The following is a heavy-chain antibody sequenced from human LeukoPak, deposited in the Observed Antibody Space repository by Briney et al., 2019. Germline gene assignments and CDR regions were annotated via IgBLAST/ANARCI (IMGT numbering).Heavy chain of an antibody. CDR1: GYTFTGYY. D-gene: IGHD3-10*01. J-gene: IGHJ4*02. V-gene: IGHV1-2*04. Sequence: GASVKVSCKASGYTFTGYYMHWVRQAPGQGLEWMGWINPNSGGTNYAQKFQGWVAMTRDTSISTAYMELSRLRSDDTAVYYCARGLLYYYGSGSYYLDYWGQGTLVTVSS. CDR2: INPNSGGT. CDR3: ARGLLYYYGSGSYYLDY.